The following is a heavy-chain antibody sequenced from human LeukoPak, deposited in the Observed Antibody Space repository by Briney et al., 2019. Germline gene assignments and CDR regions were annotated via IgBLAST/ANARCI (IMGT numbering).Heavy chain of an antibody. J-gene: IGHJ6*03. D-gene: IGHD3-22*01. CDR2: ISGSGGST. CDR1: GFTFSSYG. V-gene: IGHV3-23*01. CDR3: TRWMYYYDRATTAYYNYYMDV. Sequence: GGSLRLSCAASGFTFSSYGMSWVRQAPGKGLEWVSVISGSGGSTYYADSVKGRFTISRDNSKDTLYLQMNSLKTEDTAVYYRTRWMYYYDRATTAYYNYYMDVWGKGTTVTVSS.